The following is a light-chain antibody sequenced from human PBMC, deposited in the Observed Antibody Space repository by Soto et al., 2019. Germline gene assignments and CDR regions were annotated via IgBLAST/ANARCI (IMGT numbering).Light chain of an antibody. Sequence: DIQMTQSPSTLSASVGDRVTITCRASQSISSWLAWYQQKPGKAPKLLIYDASSLESGVPSRFSGSGSGTEFTLTISSLQPDDFATSYCQQYNSYSWTFGQGTKV. J-gene: IGKJ1*01. CDR3: QQYNSYSWT. V-gene: IGKV1-5*01. CDR1: QSISSW. CDR2: DAS.